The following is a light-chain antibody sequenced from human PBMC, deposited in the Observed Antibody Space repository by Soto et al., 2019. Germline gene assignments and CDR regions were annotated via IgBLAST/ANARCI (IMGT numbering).Light chain of an antibody. Sequence: QTVVTQEPSFSVSPGGTVTLTCGVSSGSVSTNYYPSWYQQTPGQGPRTLIYSTNIRSSGVPDRFSGSILGNKAALTITGAQADDESGYFCVLYMGSGIPPVFGGGTKLTVL. CDR1: SGSVSTNYY. CDR3: VLYMGSGIPPV. J-gene: IGLJ3*02. CDR2: STN. V-gene: IGLV8-61*01.